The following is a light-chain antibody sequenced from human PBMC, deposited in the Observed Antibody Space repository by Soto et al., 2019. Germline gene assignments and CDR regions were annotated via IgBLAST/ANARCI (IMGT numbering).Light chain of an antibody. V-gene: IGLV1-44*01. CDR3: AAWDDRLAVYV. J-gene: IGLJ1*01. CDR2: STS. Sequence: QSVLTQPPSASGTPGQIVAISCSGSSSNIGSNTVTWYQQLPGTAPKLLIYSTSQRSSGVPGRFSGSKSGASASLSISGLQSEDEADYYCAAWDDRLAVYVFGTGTKLTVL. CDR1: SSNIGSNT.